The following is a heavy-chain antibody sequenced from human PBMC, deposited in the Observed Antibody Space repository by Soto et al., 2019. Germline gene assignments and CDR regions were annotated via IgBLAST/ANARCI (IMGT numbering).Heavy chain of an antibody. CDR2: LSSSGRTI. V-gene: IGHV3-48*01. Sequence: GGSLRLSCAASRFTFSNYSLNWVRQAPGKGLEWVSFLSSSGRTIYYADSVKGRFTMSKDNAENSVYLQMNSLRAEDTAVYYCARFLHDYATQTYYYYYMDVWGKGTTVTVSS. J-gene: IGHJ6*03. D-gene: IGHD4-17*01. CDR1: RFTFSNYS. CDR3: ARFLHDYATQTYYYYYMDV.